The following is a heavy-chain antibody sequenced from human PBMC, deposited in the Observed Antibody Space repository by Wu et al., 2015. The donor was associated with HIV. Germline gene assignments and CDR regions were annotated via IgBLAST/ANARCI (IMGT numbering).Heavy chain of an antibody. J-gene: IGHJ6*02. CDR1: GDGFTSYA. V-gene: IGHV1-69*05. D-gene: IGHD5-12*01. CDR3: ARNTDSVATSLYSLGV. Sequence: QAQLVQLGAEVKKPGSSVKVTCKASGDGFTSYAVSWVRQAPGQGLEWMGGINPLFGTTKHAERFQDSVTFTTDESKSTAYMELSSLRSEDTAVYYCARNTDSVATSLYSLGVWGQGTTVTVSS. CDR2: INPLFGTT.